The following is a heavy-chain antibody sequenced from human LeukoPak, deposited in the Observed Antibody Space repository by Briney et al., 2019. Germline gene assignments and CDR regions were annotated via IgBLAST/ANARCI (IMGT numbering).Heavy chain of an antibody. D-gene: IGHD2-15*01. Sequence: GGSLRLSCTASGFIFSGSWMAWIRQAPGKGLEWVAIIKKDGSEKYYVDPMKGRFTISRDNAKNSLFLQMNSLRAEDTAIYYCTTDTWYSAGHWGQGTLVTVSS. CDR3: TTDTWYSAGH. J-gene: IGHJ4*02. CDR2: IKKDGSEK. CDR1: GFIFSGSW. V-gene: IGHV3-7*03.